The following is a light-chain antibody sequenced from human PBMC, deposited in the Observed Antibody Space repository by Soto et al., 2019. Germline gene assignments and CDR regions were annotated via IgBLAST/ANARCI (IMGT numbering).Light chain of an antibody. CDR3: QQYNNWPSFT. J-gene: IGKJ3*01. V-gene: IGKV3-15*01. Sequence: DIVMTQSPATLSVSPGERATLSCRASQSVSSNLAWYQQKPGQAPRLLVYGASTRATGIPARFSGSGSGTEFILTTSSLQSEDFALYSCQQYNNWPSFTFGPGTKVDIK. CDR1: QSVSSN. CDR2: GAS.